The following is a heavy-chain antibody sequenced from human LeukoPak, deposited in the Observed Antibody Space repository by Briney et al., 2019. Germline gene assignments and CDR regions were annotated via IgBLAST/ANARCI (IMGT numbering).Heavy chain of an antibody. CDR3: ARVESGYGDYLHTALAEYFQH. CDR2: IYYSGST. D-gene: IGHD4-17*01. J-gene: IGHJ1*01. Sequence: SETLSLTRTVSGGSISSYYWSWIRQPPGKGLEWIGYIYYSGSTNYNPSLKSRVTISVDTSKNQFSLKLSSVTAADTAVYYCARVESGYGDYLHTALAEYFQHWGQGTLVTVSS. V-gene: IGHV4-59*01. CDR1: GGSISSYY.